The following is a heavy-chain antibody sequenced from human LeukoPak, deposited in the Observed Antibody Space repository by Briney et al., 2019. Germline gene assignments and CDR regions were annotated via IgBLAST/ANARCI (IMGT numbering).Heavy chain of an antibody. Sequence: PGGSLRLSCAASGFTFSNYWMHWVRQAPGEALMWVSRIKSDGSSTTYADSVKGRFTISRDNAKNTLYLQMNSLRAEDTAVYYCANSGGGRWYSPSGDYWGQGTLVTVSS. J-gene: IGHJ4*02. CDR2: IKSDGSST. D-gene: IGHD4-23*01. V-gene: IGHV3-74*01. CDR3: ANSGGGRWYSPSGDY. CDR1: GFTFSNYW.